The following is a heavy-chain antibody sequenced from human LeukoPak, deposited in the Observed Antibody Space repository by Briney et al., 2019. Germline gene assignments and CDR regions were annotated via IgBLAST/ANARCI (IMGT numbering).Heavy chain of an antibody. Sequence: GESLKISCKGSGYSFTSYWIGWVRQMPGKGLEWMGIIYPGDSDTRYSPSFQGQVTISADKSISTAYLQWSSLKASDTAMYYCARMRGTTMIVVASFDYWGQGTLVTVSS. V-gene: IGHV5-51*01. CDR3: ARMRGTTMIVVASFDY. J-gene: IGHJ4*02. D-gene: IGHD3-22*01. CDR1: GYSFTSYW. CDR2: IYPGDSDT.